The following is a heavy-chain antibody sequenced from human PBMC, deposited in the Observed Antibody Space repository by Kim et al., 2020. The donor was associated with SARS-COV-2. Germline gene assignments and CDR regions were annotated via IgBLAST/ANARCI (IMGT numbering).Heavy chain of an antibody. CDR1: GGSFSGYY. D-gene: IGHD5-12*01. CDR2: INHSGST. V-gene: IGHV4-34*01. Sequence: SETLSLTCAVYGGSFSGYYWSWIRQPPGKGLEWIGEINHSGSTNYNPSLKSRVTISVDTSKNQFSLKLSSVTAADTAVYYCAVNRRRWLHAAPFDYWGQGTLVTVSS. CDR3: AVNRRRWLHAAPFDY. J-gene: IGHJ4*02.